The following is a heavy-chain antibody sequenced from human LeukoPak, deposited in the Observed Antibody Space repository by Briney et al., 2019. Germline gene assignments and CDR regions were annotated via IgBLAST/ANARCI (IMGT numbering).Heavy chain of an antibody. J-gene: IGHJ4*02. D-gene: IGHD1-26*01. Sequence: PSQTLSLTCTVSGGSISSGSYYWSWIRQPAGKGLEWIGRIYTSGSTNYNPSLKSRVTISVDTSKNQFSLKLSSVTAADTAVYYCARAPVGARCPFDYWGQGTLVTVSS. CDR3: ARAPVGARCPFDY. V-gene: IGHV4-61*02. CDR1: GGSISSGSYY. CDR2: IYTSGST.